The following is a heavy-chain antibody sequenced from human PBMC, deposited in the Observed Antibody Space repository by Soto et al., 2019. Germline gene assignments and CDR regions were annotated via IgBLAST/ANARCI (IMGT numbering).Heavy chain of an antibody. D-gene: IGHD1-1*01. Sequence: GGSLRLSCAASGFPFSTSSMNWVRQAPGKGLEWISYISTTNIIYQAESVKGRFTISRDNAESSVYLQMNSLRAEDTAVYYCVREYDYAFDLWGQATSVTV. CDR1: GFPFSTSS. J-gene: IGHJ3*01. CDR3: VREYDYAFDL. V-gene: IGHV3-48*01. CDR2: ISTTNII.